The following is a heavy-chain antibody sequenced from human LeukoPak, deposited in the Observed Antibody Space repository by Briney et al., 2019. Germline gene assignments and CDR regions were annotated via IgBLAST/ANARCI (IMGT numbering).Heavy chain of an antibody. Sequence: RGSLRLSCAASGFSFSIQRMHWVRQAPGKGLVWVSYINIDERITGYADSVKGRFTISRDNAKNTLYLQMNSLRVEDTAIYYCFREGGDWGQGTLVTVSS. J-gene: IGHJ4*02. CDR2: INIDERIT. D-gene: IGHD3-10*01. V-gene: IGHV3-74*01. CDR1: GFSFSIQR. CDR3: FREGGD.